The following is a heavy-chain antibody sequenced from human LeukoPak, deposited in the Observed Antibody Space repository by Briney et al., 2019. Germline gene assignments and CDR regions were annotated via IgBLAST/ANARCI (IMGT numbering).Heavy chain of an antibody. Sequence: PGGSLRLSCEASGFTFSRYAMSWVRQAPGKGLEWVSGIDGSGGRGEKTYYADSVKGRFTISRDNSKNTLFLQMNSLRAEDTAVYYCAKVGSGSHTWNDAFDIWGQGTMVTVSS. V-gene: IGHV3-23*01. CDR1: GFTFSRYA. CDR3: AKVGSGSHTWNDAFDI. J-gene: IGHJ3*02. D-gene: IGHD1-26*01. CDR2: IDGSGGRGEKT.